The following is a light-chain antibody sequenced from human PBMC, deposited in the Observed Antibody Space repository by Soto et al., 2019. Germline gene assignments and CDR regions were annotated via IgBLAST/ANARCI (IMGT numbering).Light chain of an antibody. V-gene: IGLV1-47*01. CDR3: AAWDDSLRGGV. CDR2: RDS. CDR1: SSSIGSNY. J-gene: IGLJ3*02. Sequence: QSVLTQPPSASGTPGQRVTISCSESSSSIGSNYIYWYQQLPGTAPKLLIYRDSQRPSGVPDRFSGSKSGTSASLAISGLRSEDEADYYCAAWDDSLRGGVFGGGTKLTV.